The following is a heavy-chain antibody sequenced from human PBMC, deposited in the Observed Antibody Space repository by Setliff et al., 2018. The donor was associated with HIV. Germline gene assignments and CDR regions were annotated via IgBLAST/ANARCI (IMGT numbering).Heavy chain of an antibody. CDR2: VFYTGFA. V-gene: IGHV4-59*08. CDR3: ARRMPIPGIAITPVDY. J-gene: IGHJ4*02. Sequence: SETLSLTCTVSGDSIRGYYWSWIRQPPGKGLEWMGYVFYTGFAAYNPSLKSRLTISVDTSKSQFSLTLTSVTAADTAVYYCARRMPIPGIAITPVDYWGQGALVTVSS. CDR1: GDSIRGYY. D-gene: IGHD5-12*01.